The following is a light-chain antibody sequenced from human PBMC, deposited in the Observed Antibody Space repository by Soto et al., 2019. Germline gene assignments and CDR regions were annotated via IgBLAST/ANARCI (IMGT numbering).Light chain of an antibody. CDR3: QHYGSYSYT. J-gene: IGKJ2*01. V-gene: IGKV1-5*01. CDR2: DAS. CDR1: QSISNY. Sequence: DIQMTQSPSTLCASVGDRVTITCRASQSISNYLAWDQQKPGKAPKLLIYDASSLESGVPSRFSGGGSGTEFTLTISSLQPDDCATFYCQHYGSYSYTLGQGTKLEIK.